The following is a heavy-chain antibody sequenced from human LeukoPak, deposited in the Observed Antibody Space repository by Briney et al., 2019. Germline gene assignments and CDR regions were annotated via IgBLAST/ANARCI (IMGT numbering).Heavy chain of an antibody. CDR1: GGSISNYY. CDR2: IHSGGTT. CDR3: ARDNPSGYTYGHYYYYMDV. D-gene: IGHD5-18*01. Sequence: SETLSLTCTVSGGSISNYYLTWIRQPAGKGLEWIGRIHSGGTTNYNPSLMSRVTLSVDTSKNQISLRLTSVTAADTALYYCARDNPSGYTYGHYYYYMDVWGKGTTVTVSS. V-gene: IGHV4-4*07. J-gene: IGHJ6*03.